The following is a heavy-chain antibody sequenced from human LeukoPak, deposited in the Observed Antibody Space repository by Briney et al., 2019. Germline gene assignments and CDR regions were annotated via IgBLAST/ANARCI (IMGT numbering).Heavy chain of an antibody. V-gene: IGHV3-21*01. CDR3: ASDCSGGSCGLFDY. Sequence: PGGSLRLSCAASGFTFSSYSMNWVRQAPGKGLEWVSSISSSSSYIYYADSVKGRFTISRDNAKNSLYLQMNSLRAEDMAVYYCASDCSGGSCGLFDYWGQGTLVTASS. D-gene: IGHD2-15*01. CDR1: GFTFSSYS. J-gene: IGHJ4*02. CDR2: ISSSSSYI.